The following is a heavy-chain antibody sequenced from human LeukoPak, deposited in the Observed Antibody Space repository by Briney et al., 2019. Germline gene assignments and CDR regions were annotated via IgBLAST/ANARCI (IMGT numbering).Heavy chain of an antibody. Sequence: GGSLRLSCAASGFTFSSYGMHWVRQAPGKGLEWVAVISYDGSNKYYADSVKGRFTISRDNSKNTLYLQMNSLRAEDMAVYYCAKDRVLYYYDSSGPGYFDYWGQGTLVTVSS. CDR1: GFTFSSYG. D-gene: IGHD3-22*01. J-gene: IGHJ4*02. CDR3: AKDRVLYYYDSSGPGYFDY. CDR2: ISYDGSNK. V-gene: IGHV3-30*18.